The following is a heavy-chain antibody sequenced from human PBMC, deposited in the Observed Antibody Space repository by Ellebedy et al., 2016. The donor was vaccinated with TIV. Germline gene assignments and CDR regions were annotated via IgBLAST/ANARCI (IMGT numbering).Heavy chain of an antibody. CDR3: ARRMVRGGIRYAMDV. J-gene: IGHJ6*02. D-gene: IGHD3-10*01. Sequence: PGGSLRLSCEGLGCSFSTYWIGWVRQRPGKSLEWMGIIYPGDSDTRYSPSFEGQVTISVDKSISTAYLQWNSLKASDTATYYCARRMVRGGIRYAMDVWGQGTTVTVSS. V-gene: IGHV5-51*01. CDR2: IYPGDSDT. CDR1: GCSFSTYW.